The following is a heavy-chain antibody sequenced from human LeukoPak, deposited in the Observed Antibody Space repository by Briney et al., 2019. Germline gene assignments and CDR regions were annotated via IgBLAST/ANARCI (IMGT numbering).Heavy chain of an antibody. V-gene: IGHV3-21*01. CDR1: GFTFSRYE. J-gene: IGHJ4*02. CDR2: ISSSTSYI. D-gene: IGHD7-27*01. CDR3: ARAWATDFDY. Sequence: GGSLRLSCAVSGFTFSRYEMNWVRQAPGKGLEWVSSISSSTSYIYYADSVKGRFTISRDNAKNSLYLQMNSLRAEDTAVYYCARAWATDFDYWGQGTLVTVSS.